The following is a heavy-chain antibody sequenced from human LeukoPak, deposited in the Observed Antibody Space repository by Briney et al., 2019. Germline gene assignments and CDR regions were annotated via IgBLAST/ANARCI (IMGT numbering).Heavy chain of an antibody. Sequence: GGSLRLSCAASGFTFSNYGMHWVRQAPGKGLDWVAVIWNDGSYKYYADSVRGRFTISRDNSMNTVYLQMNSLRAEDTAVYYCAKVRQFTAATGTGLDQWGQGTLVTVTS. CDR2: IWNDGSYK. CDR1: GFTFSNYG. J-gene: IGHJ4*02. D-gene: IGHD6-13*01. V-gene: IGHV3-33*06. CDR3: AKVRQFTAATGTGLDQ.